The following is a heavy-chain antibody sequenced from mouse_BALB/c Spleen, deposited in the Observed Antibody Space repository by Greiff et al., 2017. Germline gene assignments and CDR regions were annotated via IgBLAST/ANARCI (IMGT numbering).Heavy chain of an antibody. CDR2: INPSTGYT. Sequence: VQLKESGAELAKPGASVKMSCKASGYTFTSYWMHWVKQRPGQGLEWIGYINPSTGYTEYNQKFKDKATLTADKSSSTAYMQLSSLTSEDSAVYYCARSGAYYGNYDWCAYWGQGTLVTVSA. CDR1: GYTFTSYW. D-gene: IGHD2-10*01. CDR3: ARSGAYYGNYDWCAY. V-gene: IGHV1-7*01. J-gene: IGHJ3*01.